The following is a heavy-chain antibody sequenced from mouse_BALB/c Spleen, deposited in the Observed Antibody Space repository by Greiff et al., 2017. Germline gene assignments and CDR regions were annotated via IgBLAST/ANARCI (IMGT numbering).Heavy chain of an antibody. D-gene: IGHD1-2*01. J-gene: IGHJ2*01. CDR3: ARRGIITRALDY. Sequence: EVQLVESGGGLVQPGGSLNLSCAASGFTFSSYTMSWVRQTPEKRLEWVAYISNGGGSTYYPDTVTGRFTSSRDNAKKTLFLQMISLKSEDTAMYYCARRGIITRALDYWGQGTTLTVSS. CDR2: ISNGGGST. V-gene: IGHV5-12-2*01. CDR1: GFTFSSYT.